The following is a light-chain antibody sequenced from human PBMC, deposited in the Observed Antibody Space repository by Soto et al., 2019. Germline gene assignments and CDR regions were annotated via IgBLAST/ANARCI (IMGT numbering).Light chain of an antibody. V-gene: IGLV1-44*01. CDR2: DNY. CDR3: AAWYDSLNRPV. Sequence: QSVLTQAPSASGAPGQRVTMSCSGSSSNIGTNNVNWYQQLPGTPPKFLIYDNYRRPSGVPDRFSGSQSGTSAALAISGLHSEDEDDDYCAAWYDSLNRPVFGGGTKLTVL. J-gene: IGLJ2*01. CDR1: SSNIGTNN.